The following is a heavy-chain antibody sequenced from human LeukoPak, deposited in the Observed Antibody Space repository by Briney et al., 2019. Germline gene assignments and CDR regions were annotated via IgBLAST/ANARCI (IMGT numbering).Heavy chain of an antibody. J-gene: IGHJ1*01. Sequence: ASVTVSFTASGYTFTTYDISWVRQATGQGLEWMGWINPNSGNTGYAQKFQGRVTNTSNTSISTVYMELSSLRSEDTAVYYCGRGSPTAQYFEHWGQGTLVTVSS. CDR2: INPNSGNT. CDR3: GRGSPTAQYFEH. V-gene: IGHV1-8*03. D-gene: IGHD1-1*01. CDR1: GYTFTTYD.